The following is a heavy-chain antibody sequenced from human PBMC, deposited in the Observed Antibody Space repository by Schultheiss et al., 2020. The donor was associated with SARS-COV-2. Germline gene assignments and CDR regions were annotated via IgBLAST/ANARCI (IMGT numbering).Heavy chain of an antibody. CDR3: TTDPLYPRG. J-gene: IGHJ4*02. CDR2: INSDGSST. D-gene: IGHD2-8*01. V-gene: IGHV3-74*01. Sequence: GESLKISCAASGFTFSSYWMHWVRQAPGKGLVWVSRINSDGSSTSYADSVKGRFTISRDNAKNTLYLQMNSLRAEDTAVYYCTTDPLYPRGWGQGTLVTVSS. CDR1: GFTFSSYW.